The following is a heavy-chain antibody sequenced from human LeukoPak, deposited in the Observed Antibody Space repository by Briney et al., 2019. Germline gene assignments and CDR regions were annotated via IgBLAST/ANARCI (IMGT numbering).Heavy chain of an antibody. CDR2: INSDGSGT. V-gene: IGHV3-74*01. CDR3: ARESSGWYYYYGMDV. J-gene: IGHJ6*02. Sequence: GGSLRLSCAASGFTFSTYWMHWVRQAPGKGLVWVSRINSDGSGTSYADSVKGRFTISRDNAKNTLYLQMNSLRAEDTAVYYCARESSGWYYYYGMDVWGQGTTVTVSS. D-gene: IGHD6-19*01. CDR1: GFTFSTYW.